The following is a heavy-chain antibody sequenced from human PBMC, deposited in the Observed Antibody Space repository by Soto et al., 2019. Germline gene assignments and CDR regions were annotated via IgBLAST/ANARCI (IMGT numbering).Heavy chain of an antibody. CDR3: ARHSGASKLGRGMDV. V-gene: IGHV5-10-1*01. J-gene: IGHJ6*02. CDR1: GYSFTSYW. CDR2: IDPSDSYT. D-gene: IGHD6-6*01. Sequence: PGESLKIACKGSGYSFTSYWISWVRQMPGKGLEWMGRIDPSDSYTNYSPSFQGHATISADKSISTAYLQWSSLKASDTAMYYCARHSGASKLGRGMDVWGQGTTVTVSS.